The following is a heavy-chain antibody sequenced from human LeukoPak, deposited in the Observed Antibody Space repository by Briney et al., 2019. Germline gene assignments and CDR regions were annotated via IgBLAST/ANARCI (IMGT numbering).Heavy chain of an antibody. J-gene: IGHJ6*02. CDR2: INPNSGGT. CDR1: GYTFTGYY. V-gene: IGHV1-2*02. D-gene: IGHD2-2*01. Sequence: ASVKVSCKASGYTFTGYYMHWVRQAPGQGLEWMGWINPNSGGTNYAQKFQGRFTMTRDTSISTAYMELSRLRSDDAAVYYCARDETERATVVAPAATYYYYGMDVWGQGTTVTVSS. CDR3: ARDETERATVVAPAATYYYYGMDV.